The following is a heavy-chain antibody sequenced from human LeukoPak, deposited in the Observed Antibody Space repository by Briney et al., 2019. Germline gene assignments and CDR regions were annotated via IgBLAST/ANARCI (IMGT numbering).Heavy chain of an antibody. V-gene: IGHV3-74*03. CDR1: GFTFSRYW. D-gene: IGHD6-13*01. J-gene: IGHJ4*02. Sequence: GGSLRLSCAASGFTFSRYWMHWVRQAPGKGLMWVSRISPDGSTTLYADSVKGRFTISRDNAKNSLYLQMNSLRAEDTAVYYCATDMAADGDYWGQGTLVTVSS. CDR2: ISPDGSTT. CDR3: ATDMAADGDY.